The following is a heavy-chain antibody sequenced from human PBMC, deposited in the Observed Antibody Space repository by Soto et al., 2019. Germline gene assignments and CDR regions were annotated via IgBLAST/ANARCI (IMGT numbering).Heavy chain of an antibody. CDR2: INPNSGGT. J-gene: IGHJ5*02. CDR1: GYTFTGYY. V-gene: IGHV1-2*02. D-gene: IGHD3-10*01. Sequence: QVQLVQSGAEVKKPGASVKVSCKASGYTFTGYYMHWVRHAPGQGLEWMGWINPNSGGTNYAQKFQGRVTMTRDTAISTADIELSRLRSDDTSVYYCAAAPSGIDNWFDPWGQGTLVTVSS. CDR3: AAAPSGIDNWFDP.